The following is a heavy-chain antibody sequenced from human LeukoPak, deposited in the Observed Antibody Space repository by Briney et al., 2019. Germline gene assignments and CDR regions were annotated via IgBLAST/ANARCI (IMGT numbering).Heavy chain of an antibody. CDR1: GFTFSSYS. CDR3: ASRYGDYIGVWFDP. J-gene: IGHJ5*02. V-gene: IGHV3-21*01. CDR2: ISSSSSYI. D-gene: IGHD4-17*01. Sequence: PGGSLRLSCAASGFTFSSYSMNWVRQAPGKGPEWVSSISSSSSYIYYADSVKGRFTISRDNAKNSLYLQMNSLRAEDTAVYYCASRYGDYIGVWFDPWGQGTLVTVSS.